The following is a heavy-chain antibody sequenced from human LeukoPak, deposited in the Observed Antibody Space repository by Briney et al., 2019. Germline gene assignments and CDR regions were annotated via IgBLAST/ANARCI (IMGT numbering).Heavy chain of an antibody. J-gene: IGHJ4*02. CDR2: IYYSGST. CDR1: GGSISSSSYY. D-gene: IGHD5-18*01. V-gene: IGHV4-39*07. CDR3: AVNGQTTAMKNSFIDY. Sequence: SETLSLTCTVSGGSISSSSYYWGWIRQPPGKGLEWIGSIYYSGSTYYNPSLKSRVTISVDTSKNQFSLKLSSVTAADTAVYYCAVNGQTTAMKNSFIDYWGQGTLVTVSS.